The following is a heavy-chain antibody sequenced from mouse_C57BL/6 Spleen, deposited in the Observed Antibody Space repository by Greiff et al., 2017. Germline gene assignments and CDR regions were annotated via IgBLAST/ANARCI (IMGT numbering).Heavy chain of an antibody. Sequence: VKLMESGAELMKPGASVKLSCKATGYTFTGYWIEWVKQRPGHGLEWIGEILPGSGSTNYNEKFKGKATFAAATSSNTAYMQHSSLTTEDSAIYDCAIGGGYYGSSSYAMDYWGQGTSVTVSS. J-gene: IGHJ4*01. D-gene: IGHD1-1*01. CDR3: AIGGGYYGSSSYAMDY. V-gene: IGHV1-9*01. CDR1: GYTFTGYW. CDR2: ILPGSGST.